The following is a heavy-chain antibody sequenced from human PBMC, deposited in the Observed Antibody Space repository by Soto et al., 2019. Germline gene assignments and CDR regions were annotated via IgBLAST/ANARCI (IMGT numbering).Heavy chain of an antibody. V-gene: IGHV4-39*01. Sequence: SETLSLTCTVSGGSISSSSYYWGWIRQPPGKGLEWIGSIYYSGGTYYNPSLKSRVTISVDTSKNQFSLKLSSVTAADTAVYYCARRPSGSYSPTREHDAFDIWGQGTMVTVSS. CDR1: GGSISSSSYY. CDR2: IYYSGGT. CDR3: ARRPSGSYSPTREHDAFDI. J-gene: IGHJ3*02. D-gene: IGHD1-26*01.